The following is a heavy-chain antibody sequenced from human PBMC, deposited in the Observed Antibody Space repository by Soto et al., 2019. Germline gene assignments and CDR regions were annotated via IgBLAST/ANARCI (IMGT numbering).Heavy chain of an antibody. J-gene: IGHJ6*02. CDR2: INSDGSST. CDR1: GFTFSSYW. D-gene: IGHD5-12*01. Sequence: PGGSLKLSCAASGFTFSSYWMHWVRQAPGKGLVWVSRINSDGSSTSYADSVKGRFTISRDNAKNTLYLQMNSLRAEDTAVYYCARDWGLIVATMDYYGMDVWGQGTTVTVSS. V-gene: IGHV3-74*01. CDR3: ARDWGLIVATMDYYGMDV.